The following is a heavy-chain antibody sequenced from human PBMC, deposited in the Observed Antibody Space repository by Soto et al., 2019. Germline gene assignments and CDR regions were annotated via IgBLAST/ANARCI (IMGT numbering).Heavy chain of an antibody. CDR1: GYSFTSDY. J-gene: IGHJ4*02. CDR3: SRVDPGETSPFDH. V-gene: IGHV1-46*03. CDR2: INPFDGSR. D-gene: IGHD3-10*01. Sequence: QVQLVQSGAEVKKPGASVKVSCKASGYSFTSDYIHWVRQAPGQGLEWMGWINPFDGSRMFAQSFQGRVTMTRDTSTSTVYMEVSSLRSEDTAVYYCSRVDPGETSPFDHWGQGTLVTVSS.